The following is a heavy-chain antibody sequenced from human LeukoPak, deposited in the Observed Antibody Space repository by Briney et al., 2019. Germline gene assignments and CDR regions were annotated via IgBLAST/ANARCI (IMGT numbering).Heavy chain of an antibody. CDR1: GGSISSYY. J-gene: IGHJ4*02. Sequence: SETLSLTCTVSGGSISSYYWSWIRQPPGKGLEWTGYISYSGSTNYNPSLKSRVTISVDTSKNQFSLKLSSVTAADMAVYYCARGSSGYSYGWGQGTLVTVSS. CDR3: ARGSSGYSYG. V-gene: IGHV4-59*01. CDR2: ISYSGST. D-gene: IGHD5-18*01.